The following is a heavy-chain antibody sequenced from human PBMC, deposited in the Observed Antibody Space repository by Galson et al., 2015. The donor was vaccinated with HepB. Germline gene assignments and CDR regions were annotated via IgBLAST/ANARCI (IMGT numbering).Heavy chain of an antibody. V-gene: IGHV3-7*03. Sequence: SLRLSCAASGFTFSSYWMSWVRQAPGKGLEWVANIKQDGSEKYYVDSVKGRFTISRDNAKNSLYLQMNSLRAEDTAVYYCARDMGFLEDQDGMDVWGQGTTDTVSS. CDR1: GFTFSSYW. D-gene: IGHD3-3*01. CDR2: IKQDGSEK. CDR3: ARDMGFLEDQDGMDV. J-gene: IGHJ6*02.